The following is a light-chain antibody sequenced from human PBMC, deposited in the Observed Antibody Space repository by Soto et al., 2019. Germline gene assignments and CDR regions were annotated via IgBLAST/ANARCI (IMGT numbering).Light chain of an antibody. V-gene: IGKV1-39*01. J-gene: IGKJ2*01. CDR1: HSISSY. Sequence: DIQMAQSPSSLSASVGDRVTISCRASHSISSYLNWYQQKPGKAPKLLIYAASSLQSGVPSRFIGSGSGTDFTLTTSSLQPEDFATYYCQQSRSTPPSFGQGTKLEIK. CDR3: QQSRSTPPS. CDR2: AAS.